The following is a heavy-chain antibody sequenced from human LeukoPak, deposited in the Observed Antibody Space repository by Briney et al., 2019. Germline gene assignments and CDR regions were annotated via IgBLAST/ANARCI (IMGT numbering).Heavy chain of an antibody. Sequence: SETLSLTCAVYGGSFSCYYWAWIRQHRERGLEWIGYIYYSGSTHYNPSLQSRVTISVDTSKNQFSLNLNSVTAADTAVYYCARVIVVVPIGVYHYYAMDVWGQGTTVTVSS. J-gene: IGHJ6*02. CDR2: IYYSGST. D-gene: IGHD3-22*01. CDR1: GGSFSCYY. V-gene: IGHV4-34*09. CDR3: ARVIVVVPIGVYHYYAMDV.